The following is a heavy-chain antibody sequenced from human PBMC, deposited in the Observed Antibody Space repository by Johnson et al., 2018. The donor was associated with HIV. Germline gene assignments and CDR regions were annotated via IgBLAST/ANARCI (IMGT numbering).Heavy chain of an antibody. CDR2: IKQDGSEK. J-gene: IGHJ3*02. CDR1: GFTFSSYW. V-gene: IGHV3-7*01. CDR3: AREGTFYYDSSGYDNAFDI. D-gene: IGHD3-22*01. Sequence: MQLVESGGGVVQPGGSLRLSCAASGFTFSSYWMSWVRQAPGKGLEWVANIKQDGSEKYYVDSVKGRFTISRDNAKNSLYLQRNSLRAEDTAVYYCAREGTFYYDSSGYDNAFDIWGRGTMVTVSS.